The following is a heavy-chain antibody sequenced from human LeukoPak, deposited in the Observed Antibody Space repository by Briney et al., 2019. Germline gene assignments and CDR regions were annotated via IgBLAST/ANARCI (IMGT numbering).Heavy chain of an antibody. Sequence: GGSLRLSCAASGFSFINNASSWVRQAPGKGLEWVSSISSSSSYIYYADSVKGRFTISRDNAKNSLELQMNSLRAADAAVYYFARASRFTMTVVIWGQGTMVTVSS. D-gene: IGHD3-22*01. CDR1: GFSFINNA. V-gene: IGHV3-21*01. J-gene: IGHJ3*01. CDR3: ARASRFTMTVVI. CDR2: ISSSSSYI.